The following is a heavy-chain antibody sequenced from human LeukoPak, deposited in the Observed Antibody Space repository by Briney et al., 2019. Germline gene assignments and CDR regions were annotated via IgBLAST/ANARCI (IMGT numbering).Heavy chain of an antibody. V-gene: IGHV1-46*01. Sequence: GASVKVSCKASGYTFTSYYMHWVRQAPGQGLEWMGIINPSGGSTSYAQKFQGRVTMTRDMSTSTVYMELSSLRSEDTAVCYCAVAVGYYYYYMDVWGKGTTVTVSS. CDR1: GYTFTSYY. CDR2: INPSGGST. J-gene: IGHJ6*03. CDR3: AVAVGYYYYYMDV. D-gene: IGHD6-19*01.